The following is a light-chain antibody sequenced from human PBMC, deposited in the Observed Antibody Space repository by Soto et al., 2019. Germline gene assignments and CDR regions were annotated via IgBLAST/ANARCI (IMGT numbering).Light chain of an antibody. CDR3: QQYTNWWT. Sequence: EIVMTHSPATLSVSPGERATLSCRASQSVSNNLAWYQKKPGQAPRLLIYGASTRATGIPARFSGSGSGTEFTLTISSLQSEDFAVYYCQQYTNWWTFGQGTRVEIK. V-gene: IGKV3-15*01. J-gene: IGKJ1*01. CDR2: GAS. CDR1: QSVSNN.